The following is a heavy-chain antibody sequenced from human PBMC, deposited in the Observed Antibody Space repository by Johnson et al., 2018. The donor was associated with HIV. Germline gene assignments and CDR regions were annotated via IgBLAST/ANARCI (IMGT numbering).Heavy chain of an antibody. D-gene: IGHD1-26*01. Sequence: VQLVESGGGVVQPGGSLRLSCAASEFTFSNYWMHWVRQGLGKGLVWVSRINSDGSSTSYADSVKGRFTISRDNAKNSLYLQMNSLRAEDTAFYYCARGEWELNAGHGFEIWGQGTMVTVSS. CDR2: INSDGSST. CDR1: EFTFSNYW. CDR3: ARGEWELNAGHGFEI. V-gene: IGHV3-74*02. J-gene: IGHJ3*02.